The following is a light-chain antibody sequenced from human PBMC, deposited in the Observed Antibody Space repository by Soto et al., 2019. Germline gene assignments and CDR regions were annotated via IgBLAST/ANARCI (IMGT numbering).Light chain of an antibody. CDR1: DSNIGSNS. J-gene: IGLJ1*01. CDR3: AAWDASLSACV. Sequence: HSVLTQPPSASGTAGQVVTISCSGGDSNIGSNSVYWYQHLPRMAPKLLIYSSNQRPSGVPDRFSGSRSGPSASLAIVGLRSEDEAIYYCAAWDASLSACVFGNGPKVTVL. CDR2: SSN. V-gene: IGLV1-47*02.